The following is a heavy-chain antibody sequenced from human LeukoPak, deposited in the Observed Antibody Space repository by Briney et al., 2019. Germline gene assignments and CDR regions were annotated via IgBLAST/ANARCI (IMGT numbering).Heavy chain of an antibody. CDR1: GFTFSSYG. D-gene: IGHD3-10*01. Sequence: PGGSLRLSCAASGFTFSSYGMHWVRQAPGKGLEWVSAISGSGGSTYYADSVKGRFTISRDNSKSTLYLQMNSLRAEDTAVYYCAKGFMGVRGVYPYCFDYWGQGTLVTVSS. J-gene: IGHJ4*02. CDR2: ISGSGGST. CDR3: AKGFMGVRGVYPYCFDY. V-gene: IGHV3-23*01.